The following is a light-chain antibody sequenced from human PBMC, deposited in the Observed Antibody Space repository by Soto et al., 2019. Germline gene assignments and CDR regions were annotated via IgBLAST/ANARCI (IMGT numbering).Light chain of an antibody. V-gene: IGKV1-33*01. Sequence: DIQMTQSPSSLSASVGDRVTVTCRASQDIGTYLAWYQQKLGKAPKLLIYDASSLETGVPSRFSGSGSGTDFTFAISSLQPEDFATYYCQQHDSLPLTFGGWTKVEIK. J-gene: IGKJ4*01. CDR3: QQHDSLPLT. CDR1: QDIGTY. CDR2: DAS.